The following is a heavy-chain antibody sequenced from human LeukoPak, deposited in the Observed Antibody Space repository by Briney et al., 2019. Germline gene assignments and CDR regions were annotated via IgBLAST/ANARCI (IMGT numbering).Heavy chain of an antibody. Sequence: GGSLRLSCAASGFTFSSYWMSWVRQAPGKGLEWVANIKQDGSEKYYVDSVKGRFTISRDNAKNSLYLQMNSLRAEDTAVYYCARDVPSSDYYYGMDVWGQGTTVTVSS. CDR2: IKQDGSEK. J-gene: IGHJ6*02. D-gene: IGHD2-2*01. V-gene: IGHV3-7*01. CDR1: GFTFSSYW. CDR3: ARDVPSSDYYYGMDV.